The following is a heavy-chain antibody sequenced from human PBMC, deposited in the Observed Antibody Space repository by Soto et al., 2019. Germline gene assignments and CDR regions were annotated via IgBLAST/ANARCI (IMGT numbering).Heavy chain of an antibody. CDR3: ARDPHDYGDDLYNWFDP. Sequence: GGSLRLSCAASGFTFSSYWMHWVRQAPEKGLVWVSRINSDGSSTSYADSVKGRFTISRDNAKNTLYLQMNSLRAEDTAVYYCARDPHDYGDDLYNWFDPWGQGTLVTVSS. CDR2: INSDGSST. V-gene: IGHV3-74*01. CDR1: GFTFSSYW. D-gene: IGHD4-17*01. J-gene: IGHJ5*02.